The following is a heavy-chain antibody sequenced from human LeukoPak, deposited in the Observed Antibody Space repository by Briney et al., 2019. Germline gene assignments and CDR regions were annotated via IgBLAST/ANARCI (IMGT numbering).Heavy chain of an antibody. D-gene: IGHD3-22*01. CDR3: AREGSYYDSSGYSYPY. J-gene: IGHJ4*02. V-gene: IGHV1-69*04. Sequence: ASVKVSCKASGGTFSSYAISWVRQAPGQGLEWMGRIIPILGIANYAQKFQGRVTITADKSTSTAYMELSSLRSEDTAVYYCAREGSYYDSSGYSYPYWGQGTLVTVSS. CDR2: IIPILGIA. CDR1: GGTFSSYA.